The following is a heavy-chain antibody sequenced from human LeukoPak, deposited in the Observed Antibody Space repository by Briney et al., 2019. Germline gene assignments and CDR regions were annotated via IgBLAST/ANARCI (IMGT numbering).Heavy chain of an antibody. CDR3: ARDLRYSYGYGDY. D-gene: IGHD5-18*01. V-gene: IGHV3-11*01. Sequence: PGGSLRLSCAASGLTFNTYAMSWVRQAPGKGLEWVSYISSSGSTIYHADSVKGRFTISRDNAKNSLYLQMNSLRAEDTAVYYCARDLRYSYGYGDYWGQGTLVTVSS. CDR2: ISSSGSTI. CDR1: GLTFNTYA. J-gene: IGHJ4*02.